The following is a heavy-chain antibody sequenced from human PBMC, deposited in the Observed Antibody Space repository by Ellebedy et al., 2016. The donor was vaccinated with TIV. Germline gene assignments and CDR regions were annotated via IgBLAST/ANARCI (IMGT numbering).Heavy chain of an antibody. CDR2: ITSDGSGT. D-gene: IGHD3-10*01. J-gene: IGHJ6*02. V-gene: IGHV3-74*01. CDR3: AREDYSGSGTYYVYYYYYGMDV. CDR1: GFTFSSYW. Sequence: PGGSLRLSCAAPGFTFSSYWMHRVRQAPGKGLVWVSRITSDGSGTTYADSVKGRFTISRDNAKNTLHLQMNSLRAEDTAVYYCAREDYSGSGTYYVYYYYYGMDVWGQGTTVTVSS.